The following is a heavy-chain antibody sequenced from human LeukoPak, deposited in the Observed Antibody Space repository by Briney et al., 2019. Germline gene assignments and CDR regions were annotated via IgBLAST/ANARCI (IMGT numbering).Heavy chain of an antibody. Sequence: GGSLRLSCAASGFTFDDYAMHWVRQAPGKGLEWVSGISWNSGSIGYADSVKGRFTISRDNAKNSLYLQMNSLRAEDTAVYYCAREPGSSGSYWGQGTLVTVSS. CDR2: ISWNSGSI. D-gene: IGHD3-22*01. CDR3: AREPGSSGSY. CDR1: GFTFDDYA. J-gene: IGHJ4*02. V-gene: IGHV3-9*01.